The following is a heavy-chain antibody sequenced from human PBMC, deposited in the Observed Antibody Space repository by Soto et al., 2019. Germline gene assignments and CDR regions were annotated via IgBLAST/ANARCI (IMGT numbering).Heavy chain of an antibody. J-gene: IGHJ6*02. CDR2: IRSKAYGGTT. CDR1: GFTFGDYA. CDR3: TRVWNSSSWYFYYYYGMDV. Sequence: GGSLRLSCTASGFTFGDYAMSWFRQAPGKGLEWVGFIRSKAYGGTTEYTASVKGRFTISRDDSKSIAYLQMNSLKTEDTAVYYCTRVWNSSSWYFYYYYGMDVWGQGTTVTVPS. V-gene: IGHV3-49*01. D-gene: IGHD6-13*01.